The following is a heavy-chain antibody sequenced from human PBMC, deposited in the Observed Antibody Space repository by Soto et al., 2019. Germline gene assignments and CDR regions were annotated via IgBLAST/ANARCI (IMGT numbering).Heavy chain of an antibody. CDR1: GGSISSGGYY. V-gene: IGHV4-31*03. CDR2: ISYSGST. J-gene: IGHJ4*01. Sequence: QVQLQESGPGLVKPSQTLSLTCTVSGGSISSGGYYWSWIRQHPGTGLEWIGYISYSGSTYYNPALKRRVTIAVDTSKNQFSRILNSVTAADTAVYYCAGGVLHWGQGTLVTVSS. CDR3: AGGVLH.